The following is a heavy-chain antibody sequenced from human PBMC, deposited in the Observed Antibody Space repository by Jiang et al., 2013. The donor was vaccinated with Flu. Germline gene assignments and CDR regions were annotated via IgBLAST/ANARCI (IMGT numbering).Heavy chain of an antibody. D-gene: IGHD3-22*01. CDR2: ISAYNGTA. CDR3: ATDGPHYDSSGYYES. CDR1: GYTFTSYG. J-gene: IGHJ4*02. V-gene: IGHV1-18*01. Sequence: GAEVKKPGASVKVSCKASGYTFTSYGISWVRQAPGQGLEWMGWISAYNGTANYAQKFQGRVTITADESTSTAYMELSSLRSEDTAVYYCATDGPHYDSSGYYESWGQGTLVTVSS.